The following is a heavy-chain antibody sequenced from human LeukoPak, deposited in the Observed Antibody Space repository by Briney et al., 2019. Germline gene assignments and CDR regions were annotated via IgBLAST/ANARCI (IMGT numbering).Heavy chain of an antibody. J-gene: IGHJ4*02. CDR3: ARGSFYYDSSGYLPPGVFFDY. D-gene: IGHD3-22*01. V-gene: IGHV4-38-2*02. CDR1: GYSISSGYF. CDR2: IYHSGST. Sequence: SETLSLTCTVSGYSISSGYFWGWIRQPPGKGLEWIGTIYHSGSTYYNPSLKSRVTISVDTSKNQFSLKLNSVTAANTAVYYCARGSFYYDSSGYLPPGVFFDYWGQGALVTVSS.